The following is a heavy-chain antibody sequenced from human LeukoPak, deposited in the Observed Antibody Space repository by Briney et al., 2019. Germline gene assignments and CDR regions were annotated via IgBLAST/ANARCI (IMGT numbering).Heavy chain of an antibody. V-gene: IGHV4-39*01. J-gene: IGHJ4*02. CDR3: ARVGDIVLMVYAID. Sequence: SETLSLTCTVSGGSISSSSYYWGWIRQPPGKGLEWIGSIYYSGSTYYNPSLKSRVTISVDTSKNQFSLKLSSVTAADTAVYYCARVGDIVLMVYAIDWGQGTLVTVSS. D-gene: IGHD2-8*01. CDR1: GGSISSSSYY. CDR2: IYYSGST.